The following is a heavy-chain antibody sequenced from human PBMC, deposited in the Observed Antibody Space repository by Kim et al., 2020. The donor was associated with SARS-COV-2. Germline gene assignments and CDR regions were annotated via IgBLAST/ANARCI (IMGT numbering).Heavy chain of an antibody. CDR2: ISYDGSNK. V-gene: IGHV3-30*18. J-gene: IGHJ6*02. CDR1: GFTFSGYG. CDR3: AKAQKGRPRFGAIDV. Sequence: GGSLRLSCAASGFTFSGYGMYWVRQTPGKGLEWVAVISYDGSNKYYADSVKGRFTISRDNSKNTLSLQMNSLRAEDTAVFYCAKAQKGRPRFGAIDVWGQGTTVPL. D-gene: IGHD3-10*01.